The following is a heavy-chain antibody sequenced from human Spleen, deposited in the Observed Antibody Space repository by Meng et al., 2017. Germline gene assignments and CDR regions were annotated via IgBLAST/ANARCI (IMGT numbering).Heavy chain of an antibody. CDR3: ARGRLETTMIVVVITGMIYYFDY. J-gene: IGHJ4*02. CDR2: IYTSGST. V-gene: IGHV4-4*07. D-gene: IGHD3-22*01. CDR1: GGSISSYY. Sequence: SETLSLTCTVSGGSISSYYWSWIRQPAGKGLEWIGRIYTSGSTNYNPSLKSRVTISIDTSKNQFFLKMFSVTAADTAVYYCARGRLETTMIVVVITGMIYYFDYWGQGTLVTVSS.